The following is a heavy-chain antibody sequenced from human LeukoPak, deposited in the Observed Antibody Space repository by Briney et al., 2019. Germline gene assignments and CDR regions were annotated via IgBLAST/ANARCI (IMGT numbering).Heavy chain of an antibody. V-gene: IGHV4-39*01. D-gene: IGHD1-26*01. CDR3: ARRSGTYHAFDI. CDR2: IYYSGST. J-gene: IGHJ3*02. Sequence: SETLTLTCTVPGGSISSSSYYWGWIRQPPGKGLEWIGSIYYSGSTYYNPSLKSRVTISVDTSKNQFSLKLSSVTAADTAVYYCARRSGTYHAFDIWGQGTMVTVSS. CDR1: GGSISSSSYY.